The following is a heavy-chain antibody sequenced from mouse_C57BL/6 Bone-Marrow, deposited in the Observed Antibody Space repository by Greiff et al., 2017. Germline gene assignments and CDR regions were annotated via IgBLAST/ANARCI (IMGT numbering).Heavy chain of an antibody. CDR3: ARWGIQLRPRFDY. Sequence: EVQLQQSGPELVKPGASVKISCKASGYTFTDYYMNWVKQSHGKSLEWIGDINPNNGGTSYNQKFKGKATLTVDKSSSTAYMELRSLTSEDSAVYYCARWGIQLRPRFDYWGQGTTLTVSS. CDR1: GYTFTDYY. D-gene: IGHD3-2*02. CDR2: INPNNGGT. J-gene: IGHJ2*01. V-gene: IGHV1-26*01.